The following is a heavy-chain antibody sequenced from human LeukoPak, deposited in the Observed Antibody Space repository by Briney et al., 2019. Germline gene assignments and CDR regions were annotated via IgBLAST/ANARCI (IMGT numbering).Heavy chain of an antibody. CDR3: ARAPSDWLLYFDY. CDR2: IYYSGST. J-gene: IGHJ4*02. V-gene: IGHV4-30-4*01. CDR1: GGSISSGDYY. D-gene: IGHD3/OR15-3a*01. Sequence: KPSRTLSLTCTVSGGSISSGDYYWSWIRQPPGKGMEWIGYIYYSGSTYYNPSLKSRVTISVDTSKNQFSLKLSSVTAADTAVYYCARAPSDWLLYFDYWGQGTLVTVSS.